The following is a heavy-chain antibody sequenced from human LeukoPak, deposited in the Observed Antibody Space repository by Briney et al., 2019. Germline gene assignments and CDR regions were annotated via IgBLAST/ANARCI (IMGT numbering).Heavy chain of an antibody. V-gene: IGHV3-33*01. D-gene: IGHD4-23*01. J-gene: IGHJ6*03. CDR3: ARDGDGGNLVAQDSYYYMDG. CDR1: GFTFSSND. Sequence: SGGSLRLSCAASGFTFSSNDMRWVRQAPGKGLEWVAVIWNDGSNKYYEDSVKGRFTISKDNYKTPLHQKMNSPEAEDTADYYCARDGDGGNLVAQDSYYYMDGWGKGTTVTVSS. CDR2: IWNDGSNK.